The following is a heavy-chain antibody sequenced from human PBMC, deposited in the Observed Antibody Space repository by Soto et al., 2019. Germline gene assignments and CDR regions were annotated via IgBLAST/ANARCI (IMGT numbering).Heavy chain of an antibody. CDR2: IIPIFGTA. J-gene: IGHJ3*01. V-gene: IGHV1-69*06. D-gene: IGHD2-2*01. CDR1: GGTFSSYA. CDR3: AKDYLGSSNVFDV. Sequence: ASVKVSCKASGGTFSSYAISWVRQAPGQGLEWMGGIIPIFGTANYAQKFQGRVTITADKSTSTAYMELSSLRSEDTAVYYCAKDYLGSSNVFDVWGRGTAVTVSS.